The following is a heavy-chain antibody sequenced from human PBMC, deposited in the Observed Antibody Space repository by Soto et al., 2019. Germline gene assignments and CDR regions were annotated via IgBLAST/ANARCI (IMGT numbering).Heavy chain of an antibody. V-gene: IGHV3-7*02. CDR2: IKPDGSVI. CDR1: GITFSNYW. CDR3: ARYYEPTAGPPWFDP. D-gene: IGHD3-22*01. J-gene: IGHJ5*02. Sequence: PGGSLRLSCVASGITFSNYWMTWVRQAPGRRLEWVANIKPDGSVIYYLDSVKGRFTVSRDNAKNAMHLQMNSLRVEDMAVYYCARYYEPTAGPPWFDPRGQGTLVTVSS.